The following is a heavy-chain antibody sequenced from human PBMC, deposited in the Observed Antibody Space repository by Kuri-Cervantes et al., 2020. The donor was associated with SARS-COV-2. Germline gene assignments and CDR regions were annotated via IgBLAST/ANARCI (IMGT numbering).Heavy chain of an antibody. Sequence: SETLSLTCTVSGGSISSYYWSWIRQPPGKGLEWIGYIYYSGSTNYNPSLESRVTISVDTSKNQLSLNVSSVTAADTAVYYCARGMAEVSYYFDYWGQGTLVTVSS. CDR3: ARGMAEVSYYFDY. J-gene: IGHJ4*02. CDR1: GGSISSYY. V-gene: IGHV4-59*12. D-gene: IGHD5-24*01. CDR2: IYYSGST.